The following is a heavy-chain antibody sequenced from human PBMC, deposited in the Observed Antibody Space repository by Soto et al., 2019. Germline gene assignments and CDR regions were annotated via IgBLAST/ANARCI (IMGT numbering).Heavy chain of an antibody. Sequence: EVQLLESGGGLVQPGGSLRLSCAASGFTFSSYAMSWVRQAPGKGLEWVSSISSSSSYIYYADSVKGRFTISRDNAKNSLYLQMNSLRAEDTAVYYCARDYSSGWSYPPYYYYGMDVWGQGTTVTVSS. D-gene: IGHD6-19*01. CDR1: GFTFSSYA. CDR2: ISSSSSYI. CDR3: ARDYSSGWSYPPYYYYGMDV. V-gene: IGHV3-21*01. J-gene: IGHJ6*02.